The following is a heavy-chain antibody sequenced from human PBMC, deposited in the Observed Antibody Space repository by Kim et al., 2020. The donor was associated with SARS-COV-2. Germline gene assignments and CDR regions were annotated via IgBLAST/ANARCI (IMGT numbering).Heavy chain of an antibody. CDR3: AREDRDGFSG. Sequence: TNYNPSLTSRVTISVDTSKNQFSLKLSSVTAADTAVYYCAREDRDGFSGWGQGTLVTVSS. D-gene: IGHD3-10*01. J-gene: IGHJ4*02. V-gene: IGHV4-59*01. CDR2: T.